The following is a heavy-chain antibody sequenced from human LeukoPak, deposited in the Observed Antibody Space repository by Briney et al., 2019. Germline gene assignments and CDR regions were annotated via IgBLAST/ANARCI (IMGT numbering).Heavy chain of an antibody. D-gene: IGHD3-16*02. Sequence: QTGGSLRLSCAASGFTFSNYGMHWVRQAPGKGLEWVAVISYDGSNKYYADSVKGRFTISRDKSKNTLYLQMNSLRAEDTAMYYCAKVKDDGYLKNYLYYWGQGTLVTVSS. CDR1: GFTFSNYG. V-gene: IGHV3-30*18. CDR2: ISYDGSNK. CDR3: AKVKDDGYLKNYLYY. J-gene: IGHJ4*02.